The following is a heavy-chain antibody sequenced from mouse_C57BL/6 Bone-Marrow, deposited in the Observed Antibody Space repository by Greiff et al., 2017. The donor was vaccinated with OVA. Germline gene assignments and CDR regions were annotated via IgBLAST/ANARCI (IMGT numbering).Heavy chain of an antibody. CDR2: INPGSGGT. D-gene: IGHD2-3*01. Sequence: VQLQQSGAELVRPGTSVKVSCKASGYAFTNYLIEWVKQRPGQGLGWIGVINPGSGGTNYNEKFKGKATLTADKSSSTAYMQLSSLTSEDSAVYFCASGYDGYYWYFDVWGTGTTVTVSS. CDR1: GYAFTNYL. CDR3: ASGYDGYYWYFDV. V-gene: IGHV1-54*01. J-gene: IGHJ1*03.